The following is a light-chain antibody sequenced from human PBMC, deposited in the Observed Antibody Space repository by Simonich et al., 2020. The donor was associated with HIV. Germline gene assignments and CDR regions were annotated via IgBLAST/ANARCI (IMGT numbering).Light chain of an antibody. CDR1: QSVSSN. J-gene: IGKJ2*01. V-gene: IGKV3-15*01. Sequence: EIVMTQSPATLSVSPGERATLSRRASQSVSSNLAWYEQKPGQAPRLLIYGASTRATGIPARFSGSGSGTEFTLTISSLQSEDFAVYYCQQYNKWPYTFGQGTKLEIK. CDR3: QQYNKWPYT. CDR2: GAS.